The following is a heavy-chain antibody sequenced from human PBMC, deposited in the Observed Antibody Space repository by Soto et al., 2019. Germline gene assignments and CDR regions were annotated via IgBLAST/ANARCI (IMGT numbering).Heavy chain of an antibody. CDR3: AREDYYGSGSYYPGWGFDP. Sequence: QVQLVQSGAEVKKPGASVKVSCKASGYTFTSYYMHWVRQAPGQGLEWMGIINPSGGSTSYAQKFQGRVTMTRDTSTSTVYMELSSLRSEDTAVYYCAREDYYGSGSYYPGWGFDPWGQGTLVTVSS. CDR2: INPSGGST. V-gene: IGHV1-46*01. CDR1: GYTFTSYY. D-gene: IGHD3-10*01. J-gene: IGHJ5*02.